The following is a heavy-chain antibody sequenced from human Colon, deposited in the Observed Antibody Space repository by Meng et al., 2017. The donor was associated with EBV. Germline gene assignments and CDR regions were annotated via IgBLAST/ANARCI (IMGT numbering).Heavy chain of an antibody. Sequence: QGPLQESGPGPVKPSQTLSLTCTVSGGSISSGGYYWSWIRQHPGKGLEWIGYIYYSGSTYYNPSLKSRVTISIDTSKNQFSLKLSSVTAADTAVYYCARGPSRWLQFSFDYWGQGTLVTVSS. CDR3: ARGPSRWLQFSFDY. J-gene: IGHJ4*02. CDR1: GGSISSGGYY. V-gene: IGHV4-31*03. D-gene: IGHD5-24*01. CDR2: IYYSGST.